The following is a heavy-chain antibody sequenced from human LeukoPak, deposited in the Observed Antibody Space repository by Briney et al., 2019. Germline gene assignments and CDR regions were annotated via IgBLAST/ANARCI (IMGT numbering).Heavy chain of an antibody. V-gene: IGHV3-30*03. CDR3: ARDLVGIVNNAFDI. Sequence: GGSLRLSCAASGFTFSNAWMNWVRQTPGKGLEWVAVIASHAGDAHYSDSVKGRFTISRDNSKNTLYLQMNSLRAEDTAVYYCARDLVGIVNNAFDIWGQGTMVTVSS. J-gene: IGHJ3*02. CDR1: GFTFSNAW. D-gene: IGHD3-22*01. CDR2: IASHAGDA.